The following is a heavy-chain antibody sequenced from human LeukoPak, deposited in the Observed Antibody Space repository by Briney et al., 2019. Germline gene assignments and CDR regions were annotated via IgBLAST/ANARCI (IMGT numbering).Heavy chain of an antibody. Sequence: SETLSLTCAVYGGSFSGYYWSWIRQPLGKGLEWIGEINHSGSTNYNPSLKSRVTISVDTSKNQFSLKLSSVTAADTAVYYCARGRGYSYGYHYYYGMDVWGQGTTVTVSS. D-gene: IGHD5-18*01. J-gene: IGHJ6*02. CDR3: ARGRGYSYGYHYYYGMDV. V-gene: IGHV4-34*01. CDR2: INHSGST. CDR1: GGSFSGYY.